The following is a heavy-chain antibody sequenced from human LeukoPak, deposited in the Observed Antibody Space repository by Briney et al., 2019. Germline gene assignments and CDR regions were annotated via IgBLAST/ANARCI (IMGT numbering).Heavy chain of an antibody. CDR2: IYSGGST. CDR3: ARGGTWFGELLDPFDY. J-gene: IGHJ4*02. Sequence: PGGSLRLSCAASGFTVSSNYMSWVRQAPGKGLEWVSVIYSGGSTYYADSVKGRFTISRDNSKNTLYLQMNSLRAEDTAVYYCARGGTWFGELLDPFDYWGQGTLVTVSS. CDR1: GFTVSSNY. V-gene: IGHV3-66*01. D-gene: IGHD3-10*01.